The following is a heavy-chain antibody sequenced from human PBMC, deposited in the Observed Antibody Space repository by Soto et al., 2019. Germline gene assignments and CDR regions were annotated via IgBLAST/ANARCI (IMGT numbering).Heavy chain of an antibody. D-gene: IGHD4-17*01. CDR3: GGRVGDSLQDI. J-gene: IGHJ4*02. CDR2: IRGRAKNYAT. Sequence: EVQLVESGGDLVQRGGSLKLSCTGLGFNFSGSALHWVRQPSGKGREWVGRIRGRAKNYATSYATTVRGRSYLSRDDSTNSVDPQMNRLREEVTGVYFCGGRVGDSLQDIWGQGTLFTVAS. V-gene: IGHV3-73*02. CDR1: GFNFSGSA.